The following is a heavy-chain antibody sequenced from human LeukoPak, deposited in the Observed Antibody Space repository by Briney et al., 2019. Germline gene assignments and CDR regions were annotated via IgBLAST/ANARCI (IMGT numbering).Heavy chain of an antibody. CDR1: GYSFTTYW. J-gene: IGHJ1*01. Sequence: GESLKISCKGSGYSFTTYWIGWVRQMPGKGLEWMGIIHPGNSDTRYSPSFQGQVTISVDKSISTAYLQWSSLKASDTAMYYCAIRIGAYCGGDCYSGYFQHWGQGTLVTVSS. CDR2: IHPGNSDT. V-gene: IGHV5-51*01. CDR3: AIRIGAYCGGDCYSGYFQH. D-gene: IGHD2-21*02.